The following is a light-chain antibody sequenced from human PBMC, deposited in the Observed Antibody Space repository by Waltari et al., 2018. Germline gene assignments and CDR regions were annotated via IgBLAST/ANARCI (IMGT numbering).Light chain of an antibody. CDR3: QTWGSGIVT. V-gene: IGLV4-69*01. Sequence: QPVLTQSPSASASLRASVKLTCTLSTGHSDFAIAWHQQQPERGPRYLMKLNSDGSHTKGDEIPDRFSGSSSGAERYLIISSLQSEDEAAYYCQTWGSGIVTFGGGTQLTVL. CDR2: LNSDGSH. J-gene: IGLJ2*01. CDR1: TGHSDFA.